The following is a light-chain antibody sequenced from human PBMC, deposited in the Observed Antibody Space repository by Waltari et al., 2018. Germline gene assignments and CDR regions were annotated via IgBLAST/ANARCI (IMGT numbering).Light chain of an antibody. CDR1: SSDVGSHNL. J-gene: IGLJ2*01. Sequence: QSALTQPASVSGSPGQSITISCTGTSSDVGSHNLVSWYQHHPGKAPNFVFYEGSKRPSGVSNRVSGSKSGNTASLTISGLQAEDEGDYYCCSYAGSNTFNVVFGGGTKLTVL. CDR3: CSYAGSNTFNVV. CDR2: EGS. V-gene: IGLV2-23*03.